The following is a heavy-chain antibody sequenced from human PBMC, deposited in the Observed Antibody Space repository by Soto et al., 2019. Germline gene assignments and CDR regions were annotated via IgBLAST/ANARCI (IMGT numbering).Heavy chain of an antibody. CDR2: IYYSGST. Sequence: SETLSLTSPVSGGSISTDHYHWSWIRQPPGKGLEWIGYIYYSGSTNYNPSLKSRVTISVDTSKNQFSLKLSSVTAADTAVYYCARGGYRSVVVVTYWGQGTLVTVSS. J-gene: IGHJ4*02. CDR3: ARGGYRSVVVVTY. D-gene: IGHD2-15*01. CDR1: GGSISTDHYH. V-gene: IGHV4-61*01.